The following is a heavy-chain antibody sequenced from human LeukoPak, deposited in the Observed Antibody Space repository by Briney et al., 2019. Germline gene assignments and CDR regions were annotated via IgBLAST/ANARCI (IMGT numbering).Heavy chain of an antibody. CDR1: GFTFSSCG. CDR3: AKDVYSSSSGHFDY. Sequence: PGGSLRLSCAASGFTFSSCGMHWVRQAPGKGLEWVAFIRYDGSNKYYADSVKGRFTISRDNSKNTLYLQMNSLRAEDTAVYYCAKDVYSSSSGHFDYWGQGTLVTVSS. V-gene: IGHV3-30*02. CDR2: IRYDGSNK. D-gene: IGHD6-6*01. J-gene: IGHJ4*02.